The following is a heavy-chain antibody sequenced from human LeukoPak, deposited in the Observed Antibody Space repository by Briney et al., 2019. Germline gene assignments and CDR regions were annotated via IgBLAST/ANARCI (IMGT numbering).Heavy chain of an antibody. CDR2: IRYDGSSK. CDR1: GVTSRTYG. D-gene: IGHD3-10*01. J-gene: IGHJ3*02. Sequence: PGGSLRPSCAASGVTSRTYGIHWVRQAPGKGLEWGAFIRYDGSSKYYADSVRGRFTISRDSSRNTVYLQMNSLRAEDTAVYYCVKERGDHFEAFDIWGLGTMVTVSS. V-gene: IGHV3-30*02. CDR3: VKERGDHFEAFDI.